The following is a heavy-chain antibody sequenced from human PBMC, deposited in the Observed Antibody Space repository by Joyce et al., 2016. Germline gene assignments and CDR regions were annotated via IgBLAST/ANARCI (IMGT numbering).Heavy chain of an antibody. CDR2: IYFSGKS. D-gene: IGHD4-17*01. CDR1: GGSIRTSSYF. J-gene: IGHJ2*01. CDR3: ARAGSYGLWYFDL. Sequence: QQQLQESGPGLVKPSETLSLTCIVSGGSIRTSSYFWGWIRQPPGKGRKWLGSIYFSGKSYQNPALKSRVIISVDTSKNEYSRKLSSVTAADTAVYYCARAGSYGLWYFDLWGRGTLVSVSS. V-gene: IGHV4-39*01.